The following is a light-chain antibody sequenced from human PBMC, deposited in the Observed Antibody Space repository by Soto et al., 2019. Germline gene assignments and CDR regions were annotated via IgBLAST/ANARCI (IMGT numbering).Light chain of an antibody. J-gene: IGKJ1*01. V-gene: IGKV3-15*01. CDR1: QSVSNN. CDR3: QQYNHWPRT. CDR2: GAS. Sequence: EILMTQSPATLSVSPGERATLSCRASQSVSNNLAWYQQKSGQAPRLLIFGASTRATGIPARFSGSGSGTDFTLTISSLQSEDFVVYFCQQYNHWPRTFGQGTKVEI.